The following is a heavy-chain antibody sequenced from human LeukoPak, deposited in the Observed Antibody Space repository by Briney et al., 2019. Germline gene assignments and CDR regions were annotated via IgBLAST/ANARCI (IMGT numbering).Heavy chain of an antibody. CDR1: GDSVSSNSAA. CDR3: AREKAAVAGTNWFDP. CDR2: TYYRSKWYN. D-gene: IGHD6-19*01. J-gene: IGHJ5*02. V-gene: IGHV6-1*01. Sequence: SQTLSLTCAISGDSVSSNSAAWNWIRHSPSRGLEWLGRTYYRSKWYNDYAVSVKSRITINPDTSKNQFSLQLNSVTPEDTAVYYCAREKAAVAGTNWFDPWGQGTLVTVSS.